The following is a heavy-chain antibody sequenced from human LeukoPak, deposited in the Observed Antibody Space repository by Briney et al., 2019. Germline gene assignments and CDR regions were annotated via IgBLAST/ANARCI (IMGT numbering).Heavy chain of an antibody. CDR1: GFTFDDYA. Sequence: PGRSLRLSCAASGFTFDDYAMHWVRQAPGKGLEWVSGISWNSGSIGYADSVKGQFTISRDNAKNSLYLQMNSLRAEDTALYYCAKDRGIEYSSGWFGYWGQGTLVTVSS. CDR2: ISWNSGSI. V-gene: IGHV3-9*01. D-gene: IGHD6-19*01. CDR3: AKDRGIEYSSGWFGY. J-gene: IGHJ5*01.